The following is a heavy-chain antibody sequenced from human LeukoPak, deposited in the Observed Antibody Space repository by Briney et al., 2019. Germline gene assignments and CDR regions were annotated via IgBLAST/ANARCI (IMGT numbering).Heavy chain of an antibody. CDR3: ARGLVLATDDAFDI. D-gene: IGHD5-12*01. CDR2: IWDTEIT. Sequence: SETLSLTCTVSGGSIRSYFWSWLRQPQGKGLEWIGYIWDTEITDYNPSLKSRVTISLDTSKNHFSLKLRSVTAADTALYFCARGLVLATDDAFDIWGQGTLVTVSS. J-gene: IGHJ3*02. V-gene: IGHV4-59*01. CDR1: GGSIRSYF.